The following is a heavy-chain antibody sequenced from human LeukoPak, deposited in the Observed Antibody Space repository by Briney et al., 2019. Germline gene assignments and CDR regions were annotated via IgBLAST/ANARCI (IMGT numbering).Heavy chain of an antibody. CDR3: AKFRSSGWVLPRYYYMDV. CDR2: ISSSSSYI. Sequence: GGSLRLSCAASGFTFSHYGMNWVRQTPGKGLEWVSSISSSSSYIYYADSVKGRFTISRDNSKNTLYLQMNSLRAEDTAVYYCAKFRSSGWVLPRYYYMDVWGKGTTVTVSS. CDR1: GFTFSHYG. D-gene: IGHD6-19*01. V-gene: IGHV3-21*01. J-gene: IGHJ6*03.